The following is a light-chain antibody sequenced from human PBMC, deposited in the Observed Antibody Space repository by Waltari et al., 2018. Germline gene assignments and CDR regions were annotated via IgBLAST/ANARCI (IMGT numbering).Light chain of an antibody. Sequence: QSALTQPASVSGSPGQSITISCTGTSSDVGAYNRVSWYQQHPGKAPKLLIFDVSKRPSGVSSRFSGSKSGDTAALSISGLQAEDEADYYCSSYTRTTTLWVFGGVTKLTVL. CDR1: SSDVGAYNR. J-gene: IGLJ3*02. CDR2: DVS. V-gene: IGLV2-14*03. CDR3: SSYTRTTTLWV.